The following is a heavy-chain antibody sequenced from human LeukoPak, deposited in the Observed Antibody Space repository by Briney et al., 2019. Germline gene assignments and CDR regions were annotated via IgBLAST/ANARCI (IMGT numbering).Heavy chain of an antibody. J-gene: IGHJ3*02. Sequence: ASVKVSCKASGYTFTSYDINWVRQATGQGLEWMGWMNPNSGNTGYAQKFQGRVTMTRNTSISTAYMELSSLRSEDTAVYYCARVGALVHSWKVAATWSTWSRQPHDAFDIWGQGTMVTVSS. D-gene: IGHD2-15*01. CDR2: MNPNSGNT. CDR1: GYTFTSYD. CDR3: ARVGALVHSWKVAATWSTWSRQPHDAFDI. V-gene: IGHV1-8*01.